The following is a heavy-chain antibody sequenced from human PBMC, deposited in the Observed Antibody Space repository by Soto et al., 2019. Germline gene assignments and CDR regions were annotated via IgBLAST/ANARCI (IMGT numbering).Heavy chain of an antibody. CDR3: ARGDSTDCSNGVCSFFYNHDMDV. V-gene: IGHV1-2*04. D-gene: IGHD2-8*01. CDR2: INPKSGGT. J-gene: IGHJ6*02. CDR1: GYTFVDHY. Sequence: ASVKVSCKTSGYTFVDHYLYWVRQAPGQGLEWLGRINPKSGGTSTAQKFQGWVTMTTDTSISTASMELTRLTSDDTAIYYCARGDSTDCSNGVCSFFYNHDMDVWGQGTTVTVS.